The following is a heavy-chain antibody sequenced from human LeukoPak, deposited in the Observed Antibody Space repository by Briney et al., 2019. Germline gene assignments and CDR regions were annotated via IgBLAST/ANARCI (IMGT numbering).Heavy chain of an antibody. D-gene: IGHD2-15*01. Sequence: PSETQSLTCTVSGGSISSYYWSWIRQPAGKGLEWIGRIYSSGSTDYNPSLKSRVTMSVDTSKNQFSLRLSSLTAADTAVYYCAREGRGSTQAYWGQGTLVTLSS. V-gene: IGHV4-4*07. J-gene: IGHJ4*02. CDR3: AREGRGSTQAY. CDR1: GGSISSYY. CDR2: IYSSGST.